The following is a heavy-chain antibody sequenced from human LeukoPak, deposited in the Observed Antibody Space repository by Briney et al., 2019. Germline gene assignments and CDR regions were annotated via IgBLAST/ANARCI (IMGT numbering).Heavy chain of an antibody. D-gene: IGHD4-11*01. CDR1: GFAFSSYS. CDR2: ISGDGRDT. CDR3: ARGARLQPMGEF. Sequence: GGSLRLSCAASGFAFSSYSMNWVRQAPGRGLQWVSSISGDGRDTFYADSVKGRFTVSRDNSKTTMFLQMNSLRVEDTALYYCARGARLQPMGEFWGQGTLVTVSS. V-gene: IGHV3-23*01. J-gene: IGHJ4*02.